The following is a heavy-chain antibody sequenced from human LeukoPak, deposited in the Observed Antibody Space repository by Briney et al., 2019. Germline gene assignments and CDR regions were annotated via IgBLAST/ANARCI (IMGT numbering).Heavy chain of an antibody. V-gene: IGHV4-4*02. CDR3: STRDQSRTDVVPPDY. CDR1: GVSISSCNW. J-gene: IGHJ4*02. Sequence: SETLSLTCAVSGVSISSCNWWTWVRQPPGQGLEWIGEISHCGDTKYSPSLRTRVTISIDRSKNHLSLNLNSVTAADTAIYYCSTRDQSRTDVVPPDYWGQGTLVTVSS. CDR2: ISHCGDT. D-gene: IGHD5/OR15-5a*01.